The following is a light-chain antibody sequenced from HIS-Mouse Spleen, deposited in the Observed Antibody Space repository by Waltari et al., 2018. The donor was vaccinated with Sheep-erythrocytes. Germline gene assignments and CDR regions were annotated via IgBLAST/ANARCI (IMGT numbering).Light chain of an antibody. CDR1: SSDVGGYNY. Sequence: QSALTQPRSVSGSPGQSVTISCTGTSSDVGGYNYVSWYQQDPGKAPKLMIYDVSRRPSGAPDRFSGSKSGNTASLTISGLQAEDEADYYCCSYAGSYTYVFGTGTKVTVL. V-gene: IGLV2-11*01. CDR3: CSYAGSYTYV. CDR2: DVS. J-gene: IGLJ1*01.